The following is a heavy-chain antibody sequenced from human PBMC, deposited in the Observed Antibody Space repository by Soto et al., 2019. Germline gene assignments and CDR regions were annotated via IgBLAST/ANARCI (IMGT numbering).Heavy chain of an antibody. CDR2: IKSKTDGGTT. D-gene: IGHD2-15*01. Sequence: EVQLVESGGGLVKPGGSLRLSCAASGFTFSNAWMSWVRQAPGKGLEWVGRIKSKTDGGTTDYAAPVKGRFTISRDDSKNTLYLQMNSLKTEDTTVYYCTTHCSGGSCYFRWGQGTLVTVSS. CDR3: TTHCSGGSCYFR. V-gene: IGHV3-15*01. CDR1: GFTFSNAW. J-gene: IGHJ4*02.